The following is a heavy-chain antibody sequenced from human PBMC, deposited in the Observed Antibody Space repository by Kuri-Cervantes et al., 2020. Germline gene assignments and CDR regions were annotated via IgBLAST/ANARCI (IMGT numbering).Heavy chain of an antibody. V-gene: IGHV3-20*04. J-gene: IGHJ4*02. CDR2: INWNGGST. D-gene: IGHD3-10*01. CDR1: GFTFDDYG. Sequence: GGSLRLSCAASGFTFDDYGMSWVRQAPGKGLEWVSGINWNGGSTGYADSVKGRFTISRDNSKNSLFLQMNSLRPEDTAVYYCARVREFGDFEYWGQGTLVTVSS. CDR3: ARVREFGDFEY.